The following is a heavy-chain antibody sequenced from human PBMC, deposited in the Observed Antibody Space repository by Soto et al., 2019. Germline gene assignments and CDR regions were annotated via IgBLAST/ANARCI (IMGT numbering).Heavy chain of an antibody. CDR1: GFTFSSYG. D-gene: IGHD3-10*01. CDR2: ISYDGSNK. J-gene: IGHJ4*02. V-gene: IGHV3-30*18. Sequence: PGGSLRLSCAASGFTFSSYGVHWVRQAPGKGLEWVAVISYDGSNKYYADSVKGRFTISRDNSKNTLYLQMNSLRAEDTAVYYCAKDEPDYYGSGSYYNGPDYWGQGTLVTVSS. CDR3: AKDEPDYYGSGSYYNGPDY.